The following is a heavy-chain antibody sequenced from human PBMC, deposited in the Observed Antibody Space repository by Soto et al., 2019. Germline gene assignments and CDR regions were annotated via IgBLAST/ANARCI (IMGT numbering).Heavy chain of an antibody. V-gene: IGHV4-59*08. CDR1: YGSISSYY. Sequence: PSETLSLTCTVSYGSISSYYLSWIRQPPGKGLEWIGYIYYSGSTNYNPSLKSRVTISVDTSKNQFSLKLSSVTAADTAVYYCARQGPYGMDVWGQGTTVTVSS. CDR2: IYYSGST. CDR3: ARQGPYGMDV. J-gene: IGHJ6*02.